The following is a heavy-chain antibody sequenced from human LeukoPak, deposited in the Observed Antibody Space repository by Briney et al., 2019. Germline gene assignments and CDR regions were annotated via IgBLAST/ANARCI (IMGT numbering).Heavy chain of an antibody. J-gene: IGHJ3*02. V-gene: IGHV4-39*07. Sequence: PSETLSLTCTVSGGSISSNSYYWGWTRQPPGKGLEWIGSIYYSGSTYYNPSLKSRVTISVDTSKNQFSLKLSSVTAADTAVYYCARDRNEQWLGRGAFDIWGQGTIVTVSS. CDR1: GGSISSNSYY. D-gene: IGHD6-19*01. CDR2: IYYSGST. CDR3: ARDRNEQWLGRGAFDI.